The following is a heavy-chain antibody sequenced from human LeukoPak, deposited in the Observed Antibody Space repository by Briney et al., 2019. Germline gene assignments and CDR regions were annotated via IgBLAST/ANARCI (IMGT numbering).Heavy chain of an antibody. CDR2: IYAGDSNT. Sequence: GESLKISCKGSGYSFTTYWIGWVRQMPGKGLEWMGIIYAGDSNTRYSPSFQGQVTISVDKSISTAYLQWTSLKASDTAMYYCAVRGYSYVTIDYWGQGTLVTVSS. J-gene: IGHJ4*02. CDR1: GYSFTTYW. V-gene: IGHV5-51*01. CDR3: AVRGYSYVTIDY. D-gene: IGHD5-18*01.